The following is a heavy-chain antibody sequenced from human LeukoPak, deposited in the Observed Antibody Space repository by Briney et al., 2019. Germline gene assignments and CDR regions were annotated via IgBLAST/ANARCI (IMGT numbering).Heavy chain of an antibody. Sequence: SETLSLTCTVSGGSISSSSYYWGWIRQPPGKGLEWIGEINHSGSTNYNPSLKSRVTISVDTSKNQFSLKLSSVTAADTAVYYCARGLQSDNWFDPWGQGTLVTVSS. CDR1: GGSISSSSYY. CDR3: ARGLQSDNWFDP. V-gene: IGHV4-39*07. J-gene: IGHJ5*02. D-gene: IGHD4-11*01. CDR2: INHSGST.